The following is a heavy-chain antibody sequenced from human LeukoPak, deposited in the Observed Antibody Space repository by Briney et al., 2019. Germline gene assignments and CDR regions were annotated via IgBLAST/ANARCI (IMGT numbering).Heavy chain of an antibody. J-gene: IGHJ5*02. Sequence: PGGSLRLSCAASGLTYSSYWMNWVRQTPGKGLEWVANIKQDGSEKNYVDSVKGRFTISRDNAKNSLYLQMNSLRAEDTAVYYCASSIVWFGVGWFDPWGRGTLVTVSS. CDR3: ASSIVWFGVGWFDP. D-gene: IGHD3-10*01. CDR2: IKQDGSEK. CDR1: GLTYSSYW. V-gene: IGHV3-7*02.